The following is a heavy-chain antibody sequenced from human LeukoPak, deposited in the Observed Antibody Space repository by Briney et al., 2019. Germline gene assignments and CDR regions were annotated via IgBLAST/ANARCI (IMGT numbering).Heavy chain of an antibody. Sequence: PSETLSLTCTVSGGSFSSYYWSWIRQPPRKGLEWIGYIYYSGSTNYNPSLKSRVTISVDTSKNQFSPKLSSVTAADTAVYYCARGVVPAAMGYYYYMDVWGKGTTVTVSS. CDR2: IYYSGST. CDR1: GGSFSSYY. D-gene: IGHD2-2*01. V-gene: IGHV4-59*01. CDR3: ARGVVPAAMGYYYYMDV. J-gene: IGHJ6*03.